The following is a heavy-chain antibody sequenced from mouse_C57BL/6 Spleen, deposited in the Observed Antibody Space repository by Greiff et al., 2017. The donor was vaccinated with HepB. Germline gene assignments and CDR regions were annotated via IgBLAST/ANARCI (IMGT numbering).Heavy chain of an antibody. CDR2: INPSNGGT. D-gene: IGHD1-1*01. Sequence: VQLQQPGTELVKPGASVKLSCKASGYTLTSYWMHWVKQRPGQGLEWIGNINPSNGGTNYNEKFKSKATLTVDKSSSTAYMQLSSLTSEDSAVYYCAREPLGYYGSSFAYWGQGTLVTVSA. J-gene: IGHJ3*01. V-gene: IGHV1-53*01. CDR3: AREPLGYYGSSFAY. CDR1: GYTLTSYW.